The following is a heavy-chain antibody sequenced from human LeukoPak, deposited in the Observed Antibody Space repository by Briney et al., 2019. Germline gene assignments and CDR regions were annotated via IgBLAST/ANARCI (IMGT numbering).Heavy chain of an antibody. CDR2: INPNSGDT. CDR1: GYTFTGYY. CDR3: ARDNRGSPPDY. D-gene: IGHD1-14*01. Sequence: VASVKVSCKASGYTFTGYYVHWVRQAPGQGLEWIGWINPNSGDTNYAQKFQGRVTMTRDTSISTAYMELSGLRSDDTAVYYCARDNRGSPPDYWGQGTLVTVSS. J-gene: IGHJ4*02. V-gene: IGHV1-2*02.